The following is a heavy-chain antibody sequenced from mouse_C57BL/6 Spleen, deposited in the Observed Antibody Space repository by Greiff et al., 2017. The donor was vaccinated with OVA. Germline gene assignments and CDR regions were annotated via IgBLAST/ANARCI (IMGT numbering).Heavy chain of an antibody. CDR1: GFSLTSYG. V-gene: IGHV2-2*01. Sequence: VKLVESGPGLVQPSQSLSITCTVSGFSLTSYGVHWVRQSPGKGLEWLGVIWSGGSTDYNAAFISRLSISKDNSKSQVFFKMNSLQVDDTAIYYCARNAGLRRYFDYWGQGTTLTVSS. CDR2: IWSGGST. J-gene: IGHJ2*01. CDR3: ARNAGLRRYFDY. D-gene: IGHD2-4*01.